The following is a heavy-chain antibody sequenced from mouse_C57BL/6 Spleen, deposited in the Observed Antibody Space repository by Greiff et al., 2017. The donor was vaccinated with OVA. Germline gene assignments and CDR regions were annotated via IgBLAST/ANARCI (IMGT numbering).Heavy chain of an antibody. J-gene: IGHJ2*01. CDR2: IVPEDGET. V-gene: IGHV14-2*01. CDR1: GFNIKDYY. D-gene: IGHD1-1*01. Sequence: VQLQQSGAELVKPGASVKLSCTASGFNIKDYYMHWVKQRTEQGLEWIGRIVPEDGETKYAPKFQGKASITADPSSTTAYLQLSSLTSEDTAVYDCARDDYDGSSYGYWGQGTTLTVSS. CDR3: ARDDYDGSSYGY.